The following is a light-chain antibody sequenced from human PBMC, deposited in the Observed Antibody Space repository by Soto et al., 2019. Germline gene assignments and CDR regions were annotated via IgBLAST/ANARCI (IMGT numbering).Light chain of an antibody. CDR3: QQYNSWPPIT. Sequence: EIVMTQSTATLSVSPGERVTLSCRASQSVSSNLAWYQQKPGQAPRLLIYGASTRAPGIPARFSGSGSGTEFTLTISSLQSEDFAVYYCQQYNSWPPITFGQGTRLEI. V-gene: IGKV3-15*01. CDR1: QSVSSN. CDR2: GAS. J-gene: IGKJ5*01.